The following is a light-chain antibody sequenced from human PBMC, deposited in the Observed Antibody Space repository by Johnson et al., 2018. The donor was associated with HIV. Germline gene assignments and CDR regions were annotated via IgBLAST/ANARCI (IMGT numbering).Light chain of an antibody. CDR2: DNN. J-gene: IGLJ1*01. CDR3: GAWYSSLMSGF. CDR1: SSNIGNNY. V-gene: IGLV1-51*01. Sequence: QAVLTQPPSVSAAPGQKVTISCSGSSSNIGNNYVSWYQQLPGTAPKLLIYDNNKRPSGTPDRFSGSKSGTSATLGITGLQTGDAADYYCGAWYSSLMSGFFGTGTKVTVL.